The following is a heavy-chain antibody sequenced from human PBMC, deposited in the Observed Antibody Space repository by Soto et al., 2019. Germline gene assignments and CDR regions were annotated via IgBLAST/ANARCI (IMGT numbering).Heavy chain of an antibody. CDR2: INPNIDGT. Sequence: ASVKVSCKASGYTFIGYYMHWVRQAPGQGLEWMGWINPNIDGTNYAQKFQGRVTMTRDTSISTVYMELSRLRSDDTAVYYCARDSHYDILTGYSRNAFDIWGQGTVVTVSS. D-gene: IGHD3-9*01. V-gene: IGHV1-2*02. CDR3: ARDSHYDILTGYSRNAFDI. CDR1: GYTFIGYY. J-gene: IGHJ3*02.